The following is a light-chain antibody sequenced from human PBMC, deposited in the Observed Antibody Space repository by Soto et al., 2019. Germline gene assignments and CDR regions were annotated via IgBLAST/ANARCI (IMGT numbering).Light chain of an antibody. CDR3: QQYYSTPRT. Sequence: DIVLTQSPDSLAVSLGERATINCKSIHIVLYSSNNKNYLAWYQQKPGQPPKLLIYWASTRESGVPDRFSGGGSGTDFTLTISSLQAEDVAVYYCQQYYSTPRTFGQGTKVDIK. V-gene: IGKV4-1*01. CDR2: WAS. J-gene: IGKJ1*01. CDR1: HIVLYSSNNKNY.